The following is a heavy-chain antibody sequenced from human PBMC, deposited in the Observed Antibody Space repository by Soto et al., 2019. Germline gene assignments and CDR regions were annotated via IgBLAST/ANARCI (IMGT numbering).Heavy chain of an antibody. CDR2: IRSKPYDGTT. V-gene: IGHV3-49*03. Sequence: GSLRLSCTASGFTFGDYAMSWFRPAPGKGLEWVGFIRSKPYDGTTEYAASAKGRFTISRDDSKSIAYLQMNSLKTEDTAVYYCAKDLFSMVRGASYYSYGMDVWGQGTTVTVSS. D-gene: IGHD3-10*01. CDR1: GFTFGDYA. CDR3: AKDLFSMVRGASYYSYGMDV. J-gene: IGHJ6*02.